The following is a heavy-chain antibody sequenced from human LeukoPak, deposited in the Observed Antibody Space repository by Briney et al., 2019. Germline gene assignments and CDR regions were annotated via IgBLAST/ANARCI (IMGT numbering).Heavy chain of an antibody. CDR3: ARSGCSGYGTRPVFDY. CDR1: GGSFSGYY. CDR2: INHSGST. Sequence: SETLSLTCAVYGGSFSGYYWSWIRQPPGKGLEWIGEINHSGSTNYNPSLKSRVTISVDTSKNQFSLKLSSVTAADTAVYYCARSGCSGYGTRPVFDYWGQGTLVTVSS. J-gene: IGHJ4*02. D-gene: IGHD5-12*01. V-gene: IGHV4-34*01.